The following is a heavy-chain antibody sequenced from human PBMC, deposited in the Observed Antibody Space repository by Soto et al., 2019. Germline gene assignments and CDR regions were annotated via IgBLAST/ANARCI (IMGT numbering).Heavy chain of an antibody. J-gene: IGHJ4*02. CDR1: GFTFSSYA. CDR2: ITSSGGST. V-gene: IGHV3-23*01. CDR3: AKGPVWFGESPLHFDS. Sequence: GGSLRLSCAASGFTFSSYAMSWVRQAPGKGLEWVSTITSSGGSTYYADSVKGRFTISRDNSKNTLYLQMNSLRAEDTAVYYCAKGPVWFGESPLHFDSWGQGTLVTVSS. D-gene: IGHD3-10*01.